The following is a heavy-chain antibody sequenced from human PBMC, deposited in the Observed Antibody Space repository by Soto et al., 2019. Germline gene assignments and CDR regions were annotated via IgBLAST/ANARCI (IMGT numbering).Heavy chain of an antibody. CDR3: AKASVYFWARGRGYSRTFDY. V-gene: IGHV1-46*01. CDR1: GYTFTSYY. D-gene: IGHD5-18*01. CDR2: INPSGGST. J-gene: IGHJ4*02. Sequence: ASVKVSCKASGYTFTSYYMHWVRQAPGQGLEWMGIINPSGGSTSYAQKFQGRVTMTRDTSTSTVYMELSSLRSEDTAVYYCAKASVYFWARGRGYSRTFDYWGQGTLVTVSS.